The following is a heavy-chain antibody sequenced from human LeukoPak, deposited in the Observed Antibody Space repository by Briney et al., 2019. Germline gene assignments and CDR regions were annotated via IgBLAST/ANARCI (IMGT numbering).Heavy chain of an antibody. Sequence: SQTLSLTCAISGDSVSSNSAAWNWIRQSPSRGLEWLGRTYYRSEWYTYYAVSVKSRISINRDTSKNQISLQLNSVTPEDTAVYYCARPTGPIDYWGQGTLVTVSS. J-gene: IGHJ4*02. V-gene: IGHV6-1*01. CDR1: GDSVSSNSAA. CDR3: ARPTGPIDY. D-gene: IGHD1-1*01. CDR2: TYYRSEWYT.